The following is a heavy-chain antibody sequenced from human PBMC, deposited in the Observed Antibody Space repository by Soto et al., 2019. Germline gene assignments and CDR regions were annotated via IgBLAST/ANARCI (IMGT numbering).Heavy chain of an antibody. CDR2: IYWDDDK. CDR3: AHSGSGGDAFDI. CDR1: GFSLSTSGVG. Sequence: SGPTLVNPTQTLTLTCTFSGFSLSTSGVGVGWIRQPPGKALEWLALIYWDDDKRYSPSLKSRLTITKDTSKNQVVLTMTNMYPVVIATYYCAHSGSGGDAFDIWGQGTMVTVSS. J-gene: IGHJ3*02. V-gene: IGHV2-5*02. D-gene: IGHD3-10*01.